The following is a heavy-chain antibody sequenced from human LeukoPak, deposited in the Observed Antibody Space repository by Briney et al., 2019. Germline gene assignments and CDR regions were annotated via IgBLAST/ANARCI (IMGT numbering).Heavy chain of an antibody. V-gene: IGHV1-24*01. J-gene: IGHJ4*02. CDR3: ATGGPWDLLRY. D-gene: IGHD1-26*01. CDR1: GDTLTELS. Sequence: ASAKVSCKVSGDTLTELSTHWVRQAPGKGLEWMGGLDPENGEIIYAQKFQGRVTMTEDTSTDTAYMEVSSLRSEDTAVYYCATGGPWDLLRYWGQGTLVTVSS. CDR2: LDPENGEI.